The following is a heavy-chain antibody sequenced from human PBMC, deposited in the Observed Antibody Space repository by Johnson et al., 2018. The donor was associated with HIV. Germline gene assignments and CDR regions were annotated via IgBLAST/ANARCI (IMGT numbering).Heavy chain of an antibody. CDR1: GFTFSSYA. Sequence: GVVQPGRSLRLSCAASGFTFSSYAMHWVRQAPGKGLEWVAFISYSGSDTYYAGSVKGRFTISRDNSKNILYLQMNSLRAEDTAVYYCARVPVVIGGVRKAFDIWGQGTMVTVSS. J-gene: IGHJ3*02. D-gene: IGHD3-16*01. V-gene: IGHV3-30*04. CDR2: ISYSGSDT. CDR3: ARVPVVIGGVRKAFDI.